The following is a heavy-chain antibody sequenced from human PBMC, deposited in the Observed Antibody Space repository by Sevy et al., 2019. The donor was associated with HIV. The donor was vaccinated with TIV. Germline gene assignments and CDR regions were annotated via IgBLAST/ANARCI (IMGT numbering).Heavy chain of an antibody. V-gene: IGHV3-11*01. D-gene: IGHD3-22*01. J-gene: IGHJ6*02. CDR3: ARDVYYDSSGYYGYYGMDV. CDR2: ISSSGSTI. CDR1: GFTFSDYY. Sequence: GGSLRLSCAASGFTFSDYYMSWIRQAPGKGLEWVSYISSSGSTIYYADSVKGRVTISRDNDKNSLYQQMNSLRAEDTAVYYCARDVYYDSSGYYGYYGMDVWGQGTTVTVSS.